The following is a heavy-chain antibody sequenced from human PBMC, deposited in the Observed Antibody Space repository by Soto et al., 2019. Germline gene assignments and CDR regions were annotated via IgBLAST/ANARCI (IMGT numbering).Heavy chain of an antibody. D-gene: IGHD2-15*01. CDR2: TSAYNGNT. CDR1: GYTFTSYG. V-gene: IGHV1-18*01. Sequence: ASVKVSCKASGYTFTSYGISWVRQAPGQGLEWMGWTSAYNGNTNYAQKLQGRVTMTTDTSTSTAYMELRSLRSDDTAVYYCARGGRYCSGGSGLCGYYYMDVWGKGTTVTVSS. CDR3: ARGGRYCSGGSGLCGYYYMDV. J-gene: IGHJ6*03.